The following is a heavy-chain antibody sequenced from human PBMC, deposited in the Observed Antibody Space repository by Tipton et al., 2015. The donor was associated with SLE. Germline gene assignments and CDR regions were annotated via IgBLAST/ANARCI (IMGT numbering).Heavy chain of an antibody. J-gene: IGHJ5*02. D-gene: IGHD1/OR15-1a*01. V-gene: IGHV3-30*02. CDR2: IQHDGSNT. Sequence: SGVSFSDCGMHWVRQAPGKGLEWVAFIQHDGSNTYYAGSVKGRFTISRDNSKNTLYLQMDSLRAEDTAVYYCARDPRNKGFDPWGQGTLVTVSS. CDR1: GVSFSDCG. CDR3: ARDPRNKGFDP.